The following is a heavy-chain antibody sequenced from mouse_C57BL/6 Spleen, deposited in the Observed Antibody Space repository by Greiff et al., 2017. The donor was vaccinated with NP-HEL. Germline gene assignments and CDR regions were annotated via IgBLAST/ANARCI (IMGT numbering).Heavy chain of an antibody. J-gene: IGHJ4*01. Sequence: VQLQQSGPELVKPGASVKIPCKASGYTFTDYYMDWVKQSHGKSLEWIGDINPNNGGTIYNQKFKGKATLTVDQSSSTAYMELRSLTSEDTAVSSCARSDNDYDLCAMDYWGQGTSVTVSS. D-gene: IGHD2-4*01. CDR1: GYTFTDYY. CDR2: INPNNGGT. CDR3: ARSDNDYDLCAMDY. V-gene: IGHV1-18*01.